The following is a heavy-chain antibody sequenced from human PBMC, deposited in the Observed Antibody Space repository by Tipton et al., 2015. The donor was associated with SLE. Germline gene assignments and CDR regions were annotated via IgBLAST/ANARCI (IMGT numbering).Heavy chain of an antibody. CDR3: AGALMTSFDY. Sequence: SLRLSCAASGFTFSSYGMHWVRQAPGKGLEWVAVISYDGSNKYYADSVKGRFTISRDNSKNTLYLQMNSLRAEDTAVYYCAGALMTSFDYWGQGTLVTVSS. CDR2: ISYDGSNK. V-gene: IGHV3-30*19. J-gene: IGHJ4*02. D-gene: IGHD2-21*02. CDR1: GFTFSSYG.